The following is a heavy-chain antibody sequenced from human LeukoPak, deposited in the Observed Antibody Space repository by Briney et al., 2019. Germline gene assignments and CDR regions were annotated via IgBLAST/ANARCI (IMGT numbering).Heavy chain of an antibody. Sequence: ASVKVSCEASVHTFTTYYTHCVRDAPGQGREWGGILNPSGGSTSYTQTFRGRVTMTRDTSTITVYMELRSLRSADTAVFYCARVGANPLPDAFDLWGKGTMVTVSS. V-gene: IGHV1-46*01. J-gene: IGHJ3*01. CDR1: VHTFTTYY. CDR3: ARVGANPLPDAFDL. D-gene: IGHD4/OR15-4a*01. CDR2: LNPSGGST.